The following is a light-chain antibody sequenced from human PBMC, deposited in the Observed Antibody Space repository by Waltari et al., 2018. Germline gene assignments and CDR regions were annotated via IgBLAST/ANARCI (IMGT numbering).Light chain of an antibody. CDR1: QGILDGSNNRNS. J-gene: IGKJ4*01. V-gene: IGKV4-1*01. CDR3: QQYYRVPLT. Sequence: DIVMTQSPDSLAVSLGERATFNCKSSQGILDGSNNRNSLAWYQQKPGQSPNLLIYWASTRESGVPARFSGSGSGTDFSLTISSLQAEDVAVYYCQQYYRVPLTFGGGTKIEIK. CDR2: WAS.